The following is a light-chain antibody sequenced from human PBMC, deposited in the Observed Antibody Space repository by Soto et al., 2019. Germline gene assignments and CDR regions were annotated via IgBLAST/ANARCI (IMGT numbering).Light chain of an antibody. CDR2: GVT. CDR3: SSFTSNRIYV. J-gene: IGLJ1*01. Sequence: HSALTQPTSVSGSPGQSITISCTVNHNDIGTYDYVSWYQQHPGRAPRLLIHGVTTRPSGISDRFSASKSGLTASLTISGLQPEDEADYYCSSFTSNRIYVFGPGTKVTVL. CDR1: HNDIGTYDY. V-gene: IGLV2-14*03.